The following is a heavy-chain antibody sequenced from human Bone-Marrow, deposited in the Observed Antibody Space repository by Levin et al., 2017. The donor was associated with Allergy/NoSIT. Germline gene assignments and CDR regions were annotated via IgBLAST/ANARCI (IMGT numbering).Heavy chain of an antibody. CDR1: GFTFSYYA. CDR3: ARIRDQKQLLHEAFDV. V-gene: IGHV3-30-3*01. J-gene: IGHJ3*01. D-gene: IGHD2-2*01. Sequence: GGSLRLSCAASGFTFSYYAMHWVRQAPGKGLEWVAVISSDGSDKYYAESVKGRFTISRGNSKNTLYLQLNRLRAEDTAMYYCARIRDQKQLLHEAFDVWGQGTMVTVSS. CDR2: ISSDGSDK.